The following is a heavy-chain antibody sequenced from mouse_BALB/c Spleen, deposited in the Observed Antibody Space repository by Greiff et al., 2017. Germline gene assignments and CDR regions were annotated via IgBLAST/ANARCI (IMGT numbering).Heavy chain of an antibody. J-gene: IGHJ4*01. D-gene: IGHD2-14*01. CDR3: ARGGVRQAMDY. CDR1: GFTFSSFG. Sequence: EVKLVESGGGLVQPGGSRKLSCAASGFTFSSFGMHWVRQAPEKGLEWVAYISSGSSTIYYADTVKGRFTISRDNPKNTLFLQMTSLRSEDTAMYYCARGGVRQAMDYWGQGTSVTVSS. CDR2: ISSGSSTI. V-gene: IGHV5-17*02.